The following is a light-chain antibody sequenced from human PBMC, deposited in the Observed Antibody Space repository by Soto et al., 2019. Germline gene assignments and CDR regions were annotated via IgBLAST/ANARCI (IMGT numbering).Light chain of an antibody. Sequence: QSVLTQPPSASGTPGQGVTISCSGSSSNIGSNYVYWYQQLPGTAPKLLIYSNNQRPSGVPDRFSGSKSGTSASLAISGLRSEDEADYYCAAWDDSLSGNYVFGTGTKLTVL. J-gene: IGLJ1*01. CDR2: SNN. V-gene: IGLV1-47*02. CDR1: SSNIGSNY. CDR3: AAWDDSLSGNYV.